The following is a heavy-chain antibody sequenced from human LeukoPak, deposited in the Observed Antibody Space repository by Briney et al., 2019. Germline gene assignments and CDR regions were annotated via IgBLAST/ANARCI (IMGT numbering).Heavy chain of an antibody. D-gene: IGHD5-18*01. CDR1: GFTFSSYS. Sequence: GGSLRLSCAASGFTFSSYSMNWVRQAPGKGLEWVSYISSSSSTIYYADSVKGRFTISRDNAKNSLYLQMNSLRAEDTAVYYCAREGATASSGYFFDYWGQGSLVTVSS. CDR3: AREGATASSGYFFDY. J-gene: IGHJ4*02. CDR2: ISSSSSTI. V-gene: IGHV3-48*01.